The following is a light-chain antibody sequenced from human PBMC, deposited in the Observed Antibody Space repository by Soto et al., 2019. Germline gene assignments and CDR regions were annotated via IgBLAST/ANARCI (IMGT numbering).Light chain of an antibody. CDR3: QSYESSLSASV. Sequence: QSVLTQPPSVSGAPGQRVTISCTGSSSNIGAGYDVHWYQQLPGTAPKLLIYGNSNRPSGVPDRFSGSKSGTSASLAITGLQARDQGNYYCQSYESSLSASVFGGGTKLTVL. CDR2: GNS. J-gene: IGLJ2*01. CDR1: SSNIGAGYD. V-gene: IGLV1-40*01.